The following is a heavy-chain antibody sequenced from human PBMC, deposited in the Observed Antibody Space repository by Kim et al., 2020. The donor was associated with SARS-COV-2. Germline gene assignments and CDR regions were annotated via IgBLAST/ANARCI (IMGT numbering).Heavy chain of an antibody. J-gene: IGHJ4*02. V-gene: IGHV5-51*01. Sequence: GESLKISCKASGYIFTNYWICWVRQMPGKGLEWMGIIYPGDSDTKYSPSFQGQVTISADKSISTAYLHWSSLKASDTAVYYCARSGYNTQLASDFWGQGTLVTVSS. CDR3: ARSGYNTQLASDF. CDR2: IYPGDSDT. D-gene: IGHD5-12*01. CDR1: GYIFTNYW.